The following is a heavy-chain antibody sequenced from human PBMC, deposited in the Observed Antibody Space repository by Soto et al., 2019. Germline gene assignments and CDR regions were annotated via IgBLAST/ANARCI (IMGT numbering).Heavy chain of an antibody. CDR3: AKDRGSGWFYFDY. CDR2: ISYDGSNK. Sequence: ESGGGVVQPGRSLRLSCAASGFTFSSYGMHWVRQAPGKGLEWVAVISYDGSNKYYADSVKGRFTISRDNSKNTLYLQMNSLRAEDTAVYYCAKDRGSGWFYFDYWGQGTLVTVSS. V-gene: IGHV3-30*18. CDR1: GFTFSSYG. D-gene: IGHD6-19*01. J-gene: IGHJ4*02.